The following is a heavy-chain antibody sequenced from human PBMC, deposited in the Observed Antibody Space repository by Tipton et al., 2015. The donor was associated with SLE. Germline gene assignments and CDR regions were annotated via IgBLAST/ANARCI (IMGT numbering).Heavy chain of an antibody. CDR3: ARSSSGYYVDY. CDR2: ISYSGST. D-gene: IGHD3-22*01. Sequence: TLSLTCAVYGGSFSGYYWSWIRQPPGKGLEWIGHISYSGSTHYNSSLKSRVTMSLDASKNQFSLTVSSVTAADTAVYYCARSSSGYYVDYWGQGTLVTVSS. V-gene: IGHV4-34*01. CDR1: GGSFSGYY. J-gene: IGHJ4*02.